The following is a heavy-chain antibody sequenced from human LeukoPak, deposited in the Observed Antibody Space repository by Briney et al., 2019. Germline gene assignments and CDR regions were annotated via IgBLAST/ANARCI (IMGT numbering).Heavy chain of an antibody. CDR2: IFPGDSDT. V-gene: IGHV5-51*01. J-gene: IGHJ4*02. D-gene: IGHD1-14*01. Sequence: GESLKISCKGSGYSFTTYWIGWVRQMPGKGLEWIGIIFPGDSDTTYSPSLQGQVTISADKSISTAYLQWSSLKASDTAMYYCARLTGALWPQDYWGQGTLVTVSS. CDR3: ARLTGALWPQDY. CDR1: GYSFTTYW.